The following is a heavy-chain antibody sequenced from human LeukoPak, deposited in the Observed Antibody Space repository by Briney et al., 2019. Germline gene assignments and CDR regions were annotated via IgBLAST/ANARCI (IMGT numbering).Heavy chain of an antibody. CDR2: ISYDGSNK. Sequence: GGSLRLSCAASGFTFSSYAMHWVRQAPGKGLEWVAVISYDGSNKYYADSVKGRFTISRDNSKNTLYLQMNSLRADDTAVYYCARVPKATPGHFDYWGQGTLVTVSS. V-gene: IGHV3-30-3*01. CDR1: GFTFSSYA. J-gene: IGHJ4*02. CDR3: ARVPKATPGHFDY.